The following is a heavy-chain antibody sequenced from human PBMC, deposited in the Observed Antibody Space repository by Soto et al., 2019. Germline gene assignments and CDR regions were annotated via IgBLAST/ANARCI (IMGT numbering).Heavy chain of an antibody. J-gene: IGHJ4*02. Sequence: GASVKVSCKTSGYTFTSYGVSWVRQAPGQGLEWLAWISAWNADTNYAQKIQGRVTVTTDTSTSTAYMKLRSLRSDDTAVYYCARALYYPDNSANYYFEYWGQGTLVTVSS. V-gene: IGHV1-18*01. CDR3: ARALYYPDNSANYYFEY. CDR1: GYTFTSYG. CDR2: ISAWNADT. D-gene: IGHD3-22*01.